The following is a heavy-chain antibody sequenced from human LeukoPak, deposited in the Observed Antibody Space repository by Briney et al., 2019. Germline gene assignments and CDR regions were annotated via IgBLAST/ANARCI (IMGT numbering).Heavy chain of an antibody. D-gene: IGHD5-24*01. CDR2: FKPSSGST. CDR3: ARELDATYYLDY. J-gene: IGHJ4*02. Sequence: GASVKVSCKASGYTFIDYALHWVRQAPGQGLEWMGIFKPSSGSTNFAQKFQGRVTMTRDTSTNTVYMELSSLRSDDTAMYYCARELDATYYLDYWGQGTLVTVSS. CDR1: GYTFIDYA. V-gene: IGHV1-46*01.